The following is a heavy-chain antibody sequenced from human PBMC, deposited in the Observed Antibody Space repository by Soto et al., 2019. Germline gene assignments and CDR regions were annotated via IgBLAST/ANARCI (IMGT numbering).Heavy chain of an antibody. CDR1: GGAFTSYS. D-gene: IGHD1-1*01. CDR2: IIPMSGTT. Sequence: QVHLVQSGAEVKKPGSSVKVSCKASGGAFTSYSFHWVRQAPGQGIEWMGGIIPMSGTTNYALKLQGRVTMTADGPTNTAYSELSSLRSEDTAISYCARDNTGLDYWGQGTLVTVSS. CDR3: ARDNTGLDY. J-gene: IGHJ4*02. V-gene: IGHV1-69*12.